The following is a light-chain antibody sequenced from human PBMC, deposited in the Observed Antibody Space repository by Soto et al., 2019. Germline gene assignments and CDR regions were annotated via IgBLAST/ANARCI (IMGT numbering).Light chain of an antibody. CDR3: CSYAGSSTLL. CDR1: SSDVGSYNL. CDR2: EGS. J-gene: IGLJ2*01. V-gene: IGLV2-23*01. Sequence: QSVLTQPASVSGSPGQSITISCTGTSSDVGSYNLISWYQQHPGKAPKLMIYEGSKRPSGISNRFSGSKSGNTASLTISGLQAEDEADYYCCSYAGSSTLLFGGGTKLTAL.